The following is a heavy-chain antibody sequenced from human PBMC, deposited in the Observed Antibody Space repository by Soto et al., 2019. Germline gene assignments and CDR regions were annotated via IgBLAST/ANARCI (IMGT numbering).Heavy chain of an antibody. CDR1: GGTFSSYA. D-gene: IGHD3-22*01. J-gene: IGHJ5*02. CDR3: ASAPGGTYYYDSSGYYRS. V-gene: IGHV1-69*13. CDR2: IIPIFGTA. Sequence: SVKVSCKASGGTFSSYAISWVRQAPGQGLEWMGGIIPIFGTANYAQKFQGRVTITADESTSTAYMELSSLRSEDTAVYYCASAPGGTYYYDSSGYYRSWGQGTLVTVS.